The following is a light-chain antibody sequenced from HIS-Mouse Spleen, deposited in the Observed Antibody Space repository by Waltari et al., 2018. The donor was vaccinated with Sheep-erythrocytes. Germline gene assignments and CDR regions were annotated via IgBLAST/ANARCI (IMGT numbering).Light chain of an antibody. CDR2: DAS. V-gene: IGKV3-11*01. CDR3: QQRSNWYT. J-gene: IGKJ2*01. CDR1: QSVSSY. Sequence: EIVLTPSPSTLSFSPGESATLSCRASQSVSSYLAWYQQKPGPAPRLLIYDASNRATGIPARFSGSGSGTDFTLTISSLEPEDFAVYYCQQRSNWYTFGQGTKLEIK.